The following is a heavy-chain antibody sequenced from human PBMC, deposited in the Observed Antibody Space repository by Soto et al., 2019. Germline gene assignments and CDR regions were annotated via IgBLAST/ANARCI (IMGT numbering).Heavy chain of an antibody. CDR1: GFSFSNAW. J-gene: IGHJ6*02. Sequence: EVQLVESGGGLVKPGGSLRLSCAASGFSFSNAWMNWVRQAPGKGLEWVGRIKRKIDGEETDYAAPVKGRFTISRDDSKNTLSLQMNSLKADDTAVYYCTTGSVEGVWGQGTTVTVSS. CDR3: TTGSVEGV. CDR2: IKRKIDGEET. V-gene: IGHV3-15*07.